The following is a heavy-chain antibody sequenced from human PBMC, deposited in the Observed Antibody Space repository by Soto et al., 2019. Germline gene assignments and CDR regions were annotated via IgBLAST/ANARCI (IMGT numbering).Heavy chain of an antibody. J-gene: IGHJ6*02. CDR3: ARDLLHYDFWSRYSAYFYYGMDV. CDR1: GFTFSSYE. CDR2: ISDSGGTV. V-gene: IGHV3-48*03. Sequence: GSLRLSCAASGFTFSSYEMNWVRQAPGQGLEWGSYISDSGGTVYYADSVKGRFTVSRDNAQNSVYLQMNSLRTEDTAVYYCARDLLHYDFWSRYSAYFYYGMDVWGPGTTVTVSS. D-gene: IGHD3-3*01.